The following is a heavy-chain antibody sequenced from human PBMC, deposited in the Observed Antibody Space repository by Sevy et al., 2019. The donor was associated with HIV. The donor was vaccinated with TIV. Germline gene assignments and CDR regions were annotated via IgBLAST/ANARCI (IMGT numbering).Heavy chain of an antibody. V-gene: IGHV3-30-3*01. CDR2: ISYDGSNK. J-gene: IGHJ6*02. CDR1: GFTFSSYA. Sequence: GGSLRLSCAASGFTFSSYAMHWVRQAPGKGLEWVAVISYDGSNKYYADSVKGRFTISRDNSKNTLYLQMNSLRVEDTAVYYCARESTYDFWSGYYTYYYYGMDVWGQGTTVTVSS. CDR3: ARESTYDFWSGYYTYYYYGMDV. D-gene: IGHD3-3*01.